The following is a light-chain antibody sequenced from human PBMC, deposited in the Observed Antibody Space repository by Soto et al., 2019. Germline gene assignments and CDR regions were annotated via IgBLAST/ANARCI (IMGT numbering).Light chain of an antibody. CDR1: SSNNETNT. V-gene: IGLV1-44*01. Sequence: QSVLTQPPSASGTPGQRVSISCSGSSSNNETNTVDWYQHLPGTAPKVLIFNNNQRPSGVPDRFSGSKSGSSASLAISGLQSEDEADYYCAVWDDSLSGMVFGGRTKLTVL. J-gene: IGLJ2*01. CDR2: NNN. CDR3: AVWDDSLSGMV.